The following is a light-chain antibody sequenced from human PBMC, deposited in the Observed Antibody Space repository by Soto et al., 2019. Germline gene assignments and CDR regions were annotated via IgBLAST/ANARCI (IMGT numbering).Light chain of an antibody. CDR1: QSIRTH. J-gene: IGKJ1*01. Sequence: DIQMTQSPSSLFASVGDRVIITRRTSQSIRTHLNWYQQKPGKAPKLLLYSASTLQSGVPSRFSGSGSGTEFTLTINSLQPEDFATYSCQQSYGVPLTFGQGTKVEIK. CDR3: QQSYGVPLT. V-gene: IGKV1-39*01. CDR2: SAS.